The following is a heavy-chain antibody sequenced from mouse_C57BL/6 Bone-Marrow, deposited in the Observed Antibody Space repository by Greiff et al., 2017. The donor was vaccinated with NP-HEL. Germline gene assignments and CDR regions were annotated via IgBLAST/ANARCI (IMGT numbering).Heavy chain of an antibody. J-gene: IGHJ4*01. D-gene: IGHD1-2*01. CDR1: GFTFSSYT. CDR2: ISGGGGNT. CDR3: ARLPTASRRDAMDY. Sequence: EVKVVESGGGLVKPGGSLKLSCAASGFTFSSYTMSWVRQTPEKRLEWVATISGGGGNTYYPDSLKGRFTISRDNSKNTLYLQMSSLRAEDTALYYGARLPTASRRDAMDYWGQGTSVTVSS. V-gene: IGHV5-9*01.